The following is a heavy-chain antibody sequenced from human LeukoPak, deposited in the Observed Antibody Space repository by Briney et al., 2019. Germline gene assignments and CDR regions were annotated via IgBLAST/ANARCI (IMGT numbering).Heavy chain of an antibody. Sequence: SVKVSCKASGGTFSSYAISWVRQAPGQGLEWMGGIIPIFGTANYAQKFQGRVTITADESTSTAYMELSSLRSEDTAVYYCARPYGSGSYHWFDPWGQGTLVTVSS. D-gene: IGHD3-10*01. J-gene: IGHJ5*02. V-gene: IGHV1-69*13. CDR3: ARPYGSGSYHWFDP. CDR1: GGTFSSYA. CDR2: IIPIFGTA.